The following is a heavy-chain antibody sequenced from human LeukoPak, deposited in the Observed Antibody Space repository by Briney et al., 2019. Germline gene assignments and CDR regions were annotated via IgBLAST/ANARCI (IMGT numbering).Heavy chain of an antibody. J-gene: IGHJ3*02. CDR3: AGSYDYVWGSYRYTYHDAFDI. Sequence: GGSLGLSCAASGFTFSSYGMHWVRQAPGKGLEWVAVISYDGSNKYYADSVKGRFTISRDNSKNTLYLQMNSLRAEDTAVYYCAGSYDYVWGSYRYTYHDAFDIWGQGTMVTVSS. CDR1: GFTFSSYG. CDR2: ISYDGSNK. D-gene: IGHD3-16*02. V-gene: IGHV3-30*03.